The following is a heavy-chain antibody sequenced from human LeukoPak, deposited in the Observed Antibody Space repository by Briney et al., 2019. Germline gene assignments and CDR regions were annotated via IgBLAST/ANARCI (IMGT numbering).Heavy chain of an antibody. Sequence: GGSLRLSCAASGFTFSDYYMSWIRQAPGKGLEWVSYISSSGSTIYYADSVKGRFTISRDNAKNSLYLQMNSLRAEDTAVYYCARDQPWLELRFDYWGQGTLVTVSS. CDR2: ISSSGSTI. CDR1: GFTFSDYY. J-gene: IGHJ4*02. CDR3: ARDQPWLELRFDY. D-gene: IGHD6-19*01. V-gene: IGHV3-11*01.